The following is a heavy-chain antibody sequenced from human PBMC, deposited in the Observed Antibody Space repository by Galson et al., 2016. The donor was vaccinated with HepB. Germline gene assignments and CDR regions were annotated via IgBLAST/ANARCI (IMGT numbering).Heavy chain of an antibody. CDR2: ISAANGNT. J-gene: IGHJ4*02. Sequence: SVKVSCKASGYAYTSYGINWLRQAPGQGPEWMGWISAANGNTLYAPKFQGRVTLTTDTSTSTAYMELRSLRSDDTAVFYCARDVQRRLDYWGQGTLVTAS. V-gene: IGHV1-18*01. CDR1: GYAYTSYG. D-gene: IGHD3-10*02. CDR3: ARDVQRRLDY.